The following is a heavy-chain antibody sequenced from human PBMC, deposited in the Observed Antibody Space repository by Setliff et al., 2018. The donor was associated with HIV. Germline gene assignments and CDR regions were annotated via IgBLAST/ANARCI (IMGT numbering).Heavy chain of an antibody. CDR3: ARMYSGYDWSPAGARTRYFDY. CDR2: IYTSGST. V-gene: IGHV4-4*07. CDR1: GGSISSYY. J-gene: IGHJ4*02. D-gene: IGHD5-12*01. Sequence: PSETLSLTCTVSGGSISSYYWSRIRQPAGKGLEWIGRIYTSGSTNYNPSLKSRVTISVDTSKNQFSLKLSSVTAADTAVYYCARMYSGYDWSPAGARTRYFDYWGQGTLVTVSS.